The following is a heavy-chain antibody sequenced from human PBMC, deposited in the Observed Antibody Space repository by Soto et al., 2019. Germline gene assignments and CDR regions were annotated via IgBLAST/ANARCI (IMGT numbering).Heavy chain of an antibody. CDR2: IYYSGST. CDR1: GGSISSGGYY. V-gene: IGHV4-31*03. J-gene: IGHJ4*02. Sequence: PSETLSLTCTVSGGSISSGGYYWSWIRQHPGKGLEWIGYIYYSGSTYYNPSLKSRVTISVDTSKNQFSLKLSSVTAADTAVYYCARRERVTIFGVATRGWDYWGQGTLVTVSS. CDR3: ARRERVTIFGVATRGWDY. D-gene: IGHD3-3*01.